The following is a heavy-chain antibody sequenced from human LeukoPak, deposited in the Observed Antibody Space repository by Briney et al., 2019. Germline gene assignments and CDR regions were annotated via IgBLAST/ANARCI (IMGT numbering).Heavy chain of an antibody. J-gene: IGHJ4*02. Sequence: SETLSLTCTVPGGSISSYYWSWIRQPAGKGLEWIGRIYTSGSTNYNPSLKSRVTISVNKSKNQFSLKLSSVTAADTAVYYCAREPGDDYGDYVDYWGQGTLVTVSS. CDR1: GGSISSYY. D-gene: IGHD4-17*01. V-gene: IGHV4-4*07. CDR3: AREPGDDYGDYVDY. CDR2: IYTSGST.